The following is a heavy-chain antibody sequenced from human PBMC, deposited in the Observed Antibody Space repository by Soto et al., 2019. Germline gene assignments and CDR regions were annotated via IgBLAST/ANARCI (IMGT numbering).Heavy chain of an antibody. J-gene: IGHJ4*02. V-gene: IGHV3-74*01. CDR1: GFTFSSYW. CDR3: ARTSLVVAAATREDY. D-gene: IGHD2-15*01. Sequence: EVQLVESGGALVQPGGSLSLSCEASGFTFSSYWMHWVRQAPGKGLVWVSRINSDGSSTSYADSVKGRFTISRDNAKNTLYLQMNSLRAEDTAVYYCARTSLVVAAATREDYWGQGTLVTVSS. CDR2: INSDGSST.